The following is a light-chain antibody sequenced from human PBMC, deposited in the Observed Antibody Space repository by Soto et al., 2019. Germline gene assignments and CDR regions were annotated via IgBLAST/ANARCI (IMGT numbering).Light chain of an antibody. CDR3: CAYAGSGTVV. Sequence: QSALTQPASVSGSPEQSITISCTGTSSDVGSYNLVSWYQQHPDKAPKVMIYEATKRPSGVSNRFSGSKSGNTASLTISGLQAEDEADYYCCAYAGSGTVVFGGGTKLTVL. CDR2: EAT. J-gene: IGLJ3*02. CDR1: SSDVGSYNL. V-gene: IGLV2-23*01.